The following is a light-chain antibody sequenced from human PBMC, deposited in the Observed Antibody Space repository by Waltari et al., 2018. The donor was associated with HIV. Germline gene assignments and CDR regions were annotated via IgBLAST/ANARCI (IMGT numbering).Light chain of an antibody. CDR2: EVS. V-gene: IGLV2-23*02. CDR1: SSDVGSYNL. CDR3: CSYAGSSTFVV. J-gene: IGLJ2*01. Sequence: QSALTQPASVSGSPGPSITIPSPGTSSDVGSYNLSSWYQQHPGKAPKLMIYEVSKRPSGVSNRFSGSKSGNTASLTISGLQAEDEADYYCCSYAGSSTFVVFGGGTKLTVL.